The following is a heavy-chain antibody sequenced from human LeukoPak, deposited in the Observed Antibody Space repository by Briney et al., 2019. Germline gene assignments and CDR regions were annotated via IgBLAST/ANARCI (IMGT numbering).Heavy chain of an antibody. J-gene: IGHJ3*02. D-gene: IGHD1-1*01. CDR1: GGSISSYY. V-gene: IGHV4-59*01. CDR3: ARERQPARAAFDI. CDR2: IYYSGST. Sequence: PSGTLSLTCTVSGGSISSYYWSWIRQPPGKGLEWIGYIYYSGSTNYNPSLKSRVTISVDTSKNQFSLKLSSVTAADTAVYYCARERQPARAAFDIWGQGTMVTVSS.